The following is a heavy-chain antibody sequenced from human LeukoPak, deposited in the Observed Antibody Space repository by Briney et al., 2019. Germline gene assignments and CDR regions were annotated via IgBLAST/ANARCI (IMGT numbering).Heavy chain of an antibody. CDR2: ISPNSGST. CDR3: ARDIEREIVLVAPYFQH. Sequence: ASVKASCKASGYTFTSYYMHWVRQAPGQGLEWMGWISPNSGSTNYAQKFQGRVTMTRDTSISTAYMELSGLRSDDTAVYYCARDIEREIVLVAPYFQHWGQGTLVIVSS. J-gene: IGHJ1*01. CDR1: GYTFTSYY. D-gene: IGHD2-8*01. V-gene: IGHV1-2*02.